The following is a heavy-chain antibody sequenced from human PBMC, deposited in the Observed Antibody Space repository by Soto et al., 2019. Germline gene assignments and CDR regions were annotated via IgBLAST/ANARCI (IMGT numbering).Heavy chain of an antibody. Sequence: LKISCKGSGYSFTSYWINWVRQMPGKGLEWMGVIYPGDSDTRYSPSFQGQVTISADKSINTAYLQWRSLKASDTAVYYCARHRGSPGSYFGMDVWGQGTTATVSS. CDR1: GYSFTSYW. D-gene: IGHD5-12*01. CDR3: ARHRGSPGSYFGMDV. V-gene: IGHV5-51*01. CDR2: IYPGDSDT. J-gene: IGHJ6*02.